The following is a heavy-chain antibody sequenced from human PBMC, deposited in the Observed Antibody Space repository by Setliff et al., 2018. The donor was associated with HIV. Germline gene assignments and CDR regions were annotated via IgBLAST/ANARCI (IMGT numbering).Heavy chain of an antibody. CDR2: ICPRDSET. CDR1: GYNFPNYC. Sequence: GESLTISCEASGYNFPNYCIAWVRQRPGMGLDYMGIICPRDSETTYSPSFQGQIIISVDNSLNTAYLQWSSLKASGTAIYYCARQQMQGTHYSFWSSFLNRSPPDGADWYLDLWGHGTLVTVSS. CDR3: ARQQMQGTHYSFWSSFLNRSPPDGADWYLDL. J-gene: IGHJ2*01. V-gene: IGHV5-51*01. D-gene: IGHD3-3*01.